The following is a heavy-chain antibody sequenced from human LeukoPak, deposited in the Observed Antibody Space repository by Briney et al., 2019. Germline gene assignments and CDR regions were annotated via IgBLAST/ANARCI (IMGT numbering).Heavy chain of an antibody. CDR2: IKQDGGET. CDR3: AKDGGYSSTQPFFDY. CDR1: GFPFSSYW. D-gene: IGHD6-13*01. Sequence: PRGSLRLSCAASGFPFSSYWMAWVRQAPGKGLECVASIKQDGGETFYVDPVKGRFTISRDNAKNSLYLQMNSLRAEDTALYYCAKDGGYSSTQPFFDYWGQGTLVTVSS. J-gene: IGHJ4*02. V-gene: IGHV3-7*03.